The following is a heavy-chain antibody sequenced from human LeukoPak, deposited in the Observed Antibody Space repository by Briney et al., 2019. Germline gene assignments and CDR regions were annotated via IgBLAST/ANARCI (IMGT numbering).Heavy chain of an antibody. CDR2: IYYSGST. V-gene: IGHV4-59*01. D-gene: IGHD6-13*01. CDR1: GGSISSYY. Sequence: SETLSLTCTVSGGSISSYYWGWIRQPPGKGLEGIGYIYYSGSTNYNPSLKSRVTISVDTSKNQFSLKLSSVTAADTAVYYCARGSKGYSSTWPQAEFDYWGQGTLVTVSS. CDR3: ARGSKGYSSTWPQAEFDY. J-gene: IGHJ4*02.